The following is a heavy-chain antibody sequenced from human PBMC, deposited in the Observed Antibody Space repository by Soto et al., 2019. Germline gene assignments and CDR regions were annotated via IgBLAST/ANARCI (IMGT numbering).Heavy chain of an antibody. CDR2: IYYSASS. J-gene: IGHJ4*02. V-gene: IGHV4-59*08. Sequence: SETLSLTCTVSGGSISSYYWSWIRQPPGKGLEWIGYIYYSASSNYNPSLKSRVTISVDTSKNQFSLTLTSVTAADTAVYYCARRRVATETFDYWGQGTLVTVSS. CDR3: ARRRVATETFDY. CDR1: GGSISSYY. D-gene: IGHD5-12*01.